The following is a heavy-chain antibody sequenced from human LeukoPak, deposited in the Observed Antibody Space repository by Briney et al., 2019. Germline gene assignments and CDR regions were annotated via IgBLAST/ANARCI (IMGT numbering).Heavy chain of an antibody. V-gene: IGHV4-31*03. CDR2: IYYSGST. Sequence: PSETLSLTCTVSGGSISSGGYYWSWIRQHPGKGLEWIGYIYYSGSTYYNPSLKSRVTISVDTSKNQFSLKLSSVTAADTAAYYCARSTNFGSVDYWGQGTLVTVSS. D-gene: IGHD3-10*02. J-gene: IGHJ4*02. CDR3: ARSTNFGSVDY. CDR1: GGSISSGGYY.